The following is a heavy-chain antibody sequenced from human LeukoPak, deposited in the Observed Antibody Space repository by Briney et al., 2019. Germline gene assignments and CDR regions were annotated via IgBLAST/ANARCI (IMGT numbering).Heavy chain of an antibody. J-gene: IGHJ4*02. Sequence: AGSLRLSCAASGVTFSSYAMSWVRQAPGKGLEWVSAISGSGGSTYYADSVKGRFTISRDNSKNTLYLQMNSLRAEDTAVYYCAKDLTTVVTPIPDDYWGQGTMVTVSS. CDR2: ISGSGGST. V-gene: IGHV3-23*01. CDR3: AKDLTTVVTPIPDDY. D-gene: IGHD4-23*01. CDR1: GVTFSSYA.